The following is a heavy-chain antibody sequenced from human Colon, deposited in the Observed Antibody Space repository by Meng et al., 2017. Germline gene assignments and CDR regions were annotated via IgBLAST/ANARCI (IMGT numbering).Heavy chain of an antibody. D-gene: IGHD5-12*01. Sequence: HVQLQPWGSGLLKPSVSLSPTSAVYGGSFSGYYWSWIRQPPGKGLEWIGEINHSGSTNYNPSLKSRVTISVDTSKNQFSLKLSSVTAADTAVYYCARGRYSGYLPWGQGTLVTVSS. CDR2: INHSGST. V-gene: IGHV4-34*01. J-gene: IGHJ5*02. CDR1: GGSFSGYY. CDR3: ARGRYSGYLP.